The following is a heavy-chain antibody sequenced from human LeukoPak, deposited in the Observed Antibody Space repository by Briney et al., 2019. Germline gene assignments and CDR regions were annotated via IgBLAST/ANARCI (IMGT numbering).Heavy chain of an antibody. CDR1: GYSISSGYS. J-gene: IGHJ6*03. V-gene: IGHV4-38-2*02. CDR3: ARVGPSSSWYYYYYMDV. Sequence: SETLSLTCTVSGYSISSGYSWGWIRQPPGKGLGWIGTIYYSGSTYYNPSLKSRVTISVDTSKNQFSLKLSSVTAADTAVYYCARVGPSSSWYYYYYMDVWGKGTTVTVSS. D-gene: IGHD6-13*01. CDR2: IYYSGST.